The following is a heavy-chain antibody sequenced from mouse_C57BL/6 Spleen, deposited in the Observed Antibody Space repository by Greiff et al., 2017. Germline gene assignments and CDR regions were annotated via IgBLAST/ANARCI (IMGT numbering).Heavy chain of an antibody. CDR1: GFTFSSYA. J-gene: IGHJ2*01. Sequence: VQLKESGGGLVKPGGSLKLSCAASGFTFSSYAMSWVRQTPEKRLEWVATISDGGSYTYYPDNVKGRFTISRDNAKNNLYLQMSHLKSEDTAMYYCARDYDYDDGVDYWGQGTTLTVSS. CDR3: ARDYDYDDGVDY. V-gene: IGHV5-4*01. CDR2: ISDGGSYT. D-gene: IGHD2-4*01.